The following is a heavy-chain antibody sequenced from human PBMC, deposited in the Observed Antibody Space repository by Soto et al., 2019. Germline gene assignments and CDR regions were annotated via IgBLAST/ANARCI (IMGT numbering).Heavy chain of an antibody. CDR3: AKRDTGKWLDR. V-gene: IGHV3-11*01. Sequence: SLRLSCVGSGFTFSDYYMIWIRQAPGKGLEWVSDISGGGATMHYADSVKGRFTISRDNAINSLYLQMNNLRIEDTAVYYCAKRDTGKWLDRWGQGTLVTVSS. CDR2: ISGGGATM. CDR1: GFTFSDYY. J-gene: IGHJ5*02.